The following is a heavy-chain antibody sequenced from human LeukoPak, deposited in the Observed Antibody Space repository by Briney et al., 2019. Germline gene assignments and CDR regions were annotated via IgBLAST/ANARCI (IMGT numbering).Heavy chain of an antibody. CDR1: GDIFSSHA. D-gene: IGHD3-22*01. V-gene: IGHV1-3*01. Sequence: ASVKVSCKASGDIFSSHAVHWVRQAPGQSLECLGWISAATGDTKYSENFQGRVTISRDTSANTAYMDLSSLRYEDTAVYYCVSGPPSGYYYVLSYWGQGTLVTVAS. CDR3: VSGPPSGYYYVLSY. J-gene: IGHJ4*02. CDR2: ISAATGDT.